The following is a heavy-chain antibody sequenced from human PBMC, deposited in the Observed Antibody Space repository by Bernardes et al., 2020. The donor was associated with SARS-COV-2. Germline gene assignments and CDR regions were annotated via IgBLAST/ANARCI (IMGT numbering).Heavy chain of an antibody. D-gene: IGHD6-19*01. CDR1: GYTFTAYD. J-gene: IGHJ3*01. V-gene: IGHV1-8*01. CDR3: ARDVGSTDWRFGFDV. Sequence: ASVKVSCKTSGYTFTAYDISWVRQATGQGLEWMGWMSPNSGNTGYAQKFQGRVTMTRDTSISTAYMELTSLTSDDTAVYYCARDVGSTDWRFGFDVWGPGTMVHVSS. CDR2: MSPNSGNT.